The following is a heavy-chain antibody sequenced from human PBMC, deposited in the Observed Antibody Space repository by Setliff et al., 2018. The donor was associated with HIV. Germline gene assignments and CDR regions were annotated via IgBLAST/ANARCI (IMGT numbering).Heavy chain of an antibody. V-gene: IGHV3-23*01. CDR2: ILSTGERT. Sequence: GGSLRLSCAASGFTFSNYAMSWVRQAPGEGLEWVSAILSTGERTFYADSVKGRFTISRDNAKNSLYLQMNSLRGEDTAVYYCARGRPTGYFDCWGQGTLVTVSS. CDR1: GFTFSNYA. J-gene: IGHJ4*02. D-gene: IGHD1-1*01. CDR3: ARGRPTGYFDC.